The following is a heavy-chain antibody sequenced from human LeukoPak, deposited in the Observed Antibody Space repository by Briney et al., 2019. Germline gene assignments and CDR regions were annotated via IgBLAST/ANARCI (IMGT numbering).Heavy chain of an antibody. D-gene: IGHD3-3*01. V-gene: IGHV3-30*02. Sequence: GGSLRLSCAASGFTFSSYGMHWVRQAPGKGLEWVAFIRYDGSNKYYADSVKGRFTISRDNSKNTLYLQMNSLRAEDTAVYYCARIRAGDFDAFDVWGQGTMVTVSS. CDR2: IRYDGSNK. J-gene: IGHJ3*01. CDR1: GFTFSSYG. CDR3: ARIRAGDFDAFDV.